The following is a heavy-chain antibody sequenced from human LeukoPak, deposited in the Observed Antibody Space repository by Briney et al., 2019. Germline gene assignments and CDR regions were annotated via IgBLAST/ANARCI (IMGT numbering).Heavy chain of an antibody. J-gene: IGHJ6*03. CDR3: ARGAEGYCSGGSCYSDCNYMDV. CDR1: GGSISSGSYY. Sequence: SETLSLTCTVSGGSISSGSYYWSWIRQPAGKGLEWIGRIYTSGSTNYNPSLKSRVTISVDTSKNQFSLKLSSVTAADTAVYYCARGAEGYCSGGSCYSDCNYMDVWAKGLRSPSP. V-gene: IGHV4-61*02. CDR2: IYTSGST. D-gene: IGHD2-15*01.